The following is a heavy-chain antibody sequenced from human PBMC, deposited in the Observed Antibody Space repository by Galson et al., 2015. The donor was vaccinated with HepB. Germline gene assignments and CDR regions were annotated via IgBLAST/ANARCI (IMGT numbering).Heavy chain of an antibody. CDR3: AREADKPAAAPYYYYGMDV. CDR2: INWNGGST. D-gene: IGHD6-13*01. V-gene: IGHV3-20*04. CDR1: GFTFDDYG. J-gene: IGHJ6*02. Sequence: SLRLSCAASGFTFDDYGMSWVRQAPGKGLEWVSGINWNGGSTGYADSVKGRFTISRDNAKNSLYLQMNSLRAEDTALYYCAREADKPAAAPYYYYGMDVWGQGTTVTVSS.